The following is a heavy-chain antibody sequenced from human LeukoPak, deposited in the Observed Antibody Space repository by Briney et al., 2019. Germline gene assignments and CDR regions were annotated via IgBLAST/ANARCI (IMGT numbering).Heavy chain of an antibody. CDR3: AKESRRAMATRGFDY. Sequence: DPGGSLRLSCAASGFTFSNYAMSWVRQAPGKGMEWVSGISGSGSSTYYADSVKGRFTISRDNSKNTLYLQMNSLRAEDTAVYYCAKESRRAMATRGFDYWGQGTLVTVSS. CDR2: ISGSGSST. D-gene: IGHD5-18*01. CDR1: GFTFSNYA. J-gene: IGHJ4*02. V-gene: IGHV3-23*01.